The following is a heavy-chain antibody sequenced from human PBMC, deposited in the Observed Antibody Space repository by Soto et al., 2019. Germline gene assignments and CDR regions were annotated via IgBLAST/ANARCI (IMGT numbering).Heavy chain of an antibody. CDR3: ARRGYSGYDYGMDV. D-gene: IGHD5-12*01. Sequence: PGESLKISSKGSGYSFTSYWISWMRQIPGKGLEWMGRIDPSDSYTNYSPSFQGHVTISADKSISTAYLQWSSLKASDTSMYYCARRGYSGYDYGMDVWGQGTTVTGSS. V-gene: IGHV5-10-1*01. J-gene: IGHJ6*02. CDR1: GYSFTSYW. CDR2: IDPSDSYT.